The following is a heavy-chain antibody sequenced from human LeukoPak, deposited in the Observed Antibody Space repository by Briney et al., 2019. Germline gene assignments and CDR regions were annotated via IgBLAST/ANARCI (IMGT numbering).Heavy chain of an antibody. Sequence: GSLRLSCAASGFTFSSYSMNWVRQPPGKGLEWIGEIYHSGSTNYNPSLKSRVTISVDKSKNQFSLKLSSVTAADTAVYYCARERDSSLVYWGQGTLVTVSS. D-gene: IGHD6-13*01. CDR3: ARERDSSLVY. J-gene: IGHJ4*02. V-gene: IGHV4-4*02. CDR2: IYHSGST. CDR1: GFTFSSYSM.